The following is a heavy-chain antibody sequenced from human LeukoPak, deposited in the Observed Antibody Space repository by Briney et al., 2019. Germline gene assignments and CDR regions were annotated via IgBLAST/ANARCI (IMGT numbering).Heavy chain of an antibody. CDR3: AREVGAKGYFDY. CDR2: MYYSGST. Sequence: SETLSLTCTVSGGSIGSYYWSWIRQPPGKGLEWIGYMYYSGSTNYNPSLKSRVTISVDASKNQFSLKLSSVTAADTAVYYCAREVGAKGYFDYWGQGTLVTVSS. D-gene: IGHD1-26*01. V-gene: IGHV4-59*12. CDR1: GGSIGSYY. J-gene: IGHJ4*02.